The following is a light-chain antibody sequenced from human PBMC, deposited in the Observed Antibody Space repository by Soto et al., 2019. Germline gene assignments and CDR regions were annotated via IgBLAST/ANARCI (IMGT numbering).Light chain of an antibody. J-gene: IGKJ2*01. V-gene: IGKV4-1*01. CDR1: QSVLYISNNKNY. CDR2: WAS. CDR3: QQYYSTPPYT. Sequence: DIVMTQSPDSLAVSLGERATINCRSTQSVLYISNNKNYLAWYQQKPGQPPKLLIYWASTRESGVPDRFSGSGSGTHFTLTISSLQAEDVAVYYCQQYYSTPPYTFGQGTKLEIK.